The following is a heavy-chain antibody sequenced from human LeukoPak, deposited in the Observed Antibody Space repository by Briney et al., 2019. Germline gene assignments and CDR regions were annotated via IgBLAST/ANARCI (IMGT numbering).Heavy chain of an antibody. J-gene: IGHJ4*02. CDR1: GGSISSSSYY. CDR2: IKQDGSEK. D-gene: IGHD1-26*01. Sequence: ETLSLTCTVSGGSISSSSYYWGWIRQAPGKGLEWVANIKQDGSEKYYVDSVKGRFTISRDNAKNSLYLQMNSLRAEDTAVYYCTRLIVGAIDYWGQGTLVTVSS. V-gene: IGHV3-7*01. CDR3: TRLIVGAIDY.